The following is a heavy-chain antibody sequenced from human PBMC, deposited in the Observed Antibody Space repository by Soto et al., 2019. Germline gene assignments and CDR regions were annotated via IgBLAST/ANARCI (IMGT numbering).Heavy chain of an antibody. CDR3: ARDQGVVVTADNW. CDR2: IFSGGST. Sequence: PSETLSLTCTVSGGSITDYSWVWIRQPAGKGLEWIGRIFSGGSTNYNPSLKGRITMSLDTSKNQFSLKLNSATATDTAVYFCARDQGVVVTADNW. D-gene: IGHD2-21*02. V-gene: IGHV4-4*07. CDR1: GGSITDYS. J-gene: IGHJ5*01.